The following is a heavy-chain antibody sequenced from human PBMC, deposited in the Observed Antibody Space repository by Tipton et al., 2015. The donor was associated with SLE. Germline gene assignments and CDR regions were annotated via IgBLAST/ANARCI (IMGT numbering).Heavy chain of an antibody. CDR3: AGHMLSNWYFVL. V-gene: IGHV4-39*01. J-gene: IGHJ2*01. Sequence: TLSLTCTVSGGSITSSSYYWGWIRQPPGKGLVWIGSIYYSGSTYYNPSLKSRVTISVDTSNNQFSLKLSSVTVADTAVYYCAGHMLSNWYFVLWGRGTLVTVAS. CDR2: IYYSGST. CDR1: GGSITSSSYY. D-gene: IGHD2-8*01.